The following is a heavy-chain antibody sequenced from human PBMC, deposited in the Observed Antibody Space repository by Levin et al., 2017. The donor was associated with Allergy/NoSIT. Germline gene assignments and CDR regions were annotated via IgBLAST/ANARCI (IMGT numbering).Heavy chain of an antibody. CDR3: ARLFQVSGPRWEFFDL. V-gene: IGHV3-53*01. Sequence: RGESLKISCAASGFTVSSNYMSWVRQAPGKGLEWVSIIYSGGTTYYADSVKGRFTISRDNSKNTVYLQMNSLRAEDTAVYYCARLFQVSGPRWEFFDLWGQGTLVTVSS. D-gene: IGHD1-26*01. J-gene: IGHJ5*02. CDR1: GFTVSSNY. CDR2: IYSGGTT.